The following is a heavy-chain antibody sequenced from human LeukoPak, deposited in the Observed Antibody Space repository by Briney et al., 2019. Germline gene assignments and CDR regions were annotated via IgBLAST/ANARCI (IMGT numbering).Heavy chain of an antibody. CDR2: INPNSGGT. CDR3: ARSPRVTVAGTNWFDP. Sequence: ASVKVSCKASGYTFTGYYMHWVRQAPGQGLEWMGRINPNSGGTNYAQKFQGRVTMTRDTSIGTAYMELSRLRSDDTAVYYCARSPRVTVAGTNWFDPWGQGTLVTVSS. V-gene: IGHV1-2*06. J-gene: IGHJ5*02. D-gene: IGHD6-19*01. CDR1: GYTFTGYY.